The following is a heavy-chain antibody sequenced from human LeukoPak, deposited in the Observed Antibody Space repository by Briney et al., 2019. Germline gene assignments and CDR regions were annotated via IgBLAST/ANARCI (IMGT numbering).Heavy chain of an antibody. CDR1: GYTFTGYY. Sequence: ASVKVSCKASGYTFTGYYMHWVRQAPGQGLEWMGRINPNSGGTNYAQKFRGRVTMTRDTSISTAYMELSRLRSDDTAVYYCAREKYSSGRYYFDYWGQGTLVTVSS. D-gene: IGHD6-19*01. V-gene: IGHV1-2*06. CDR2: INPNSGGT. CDR3: AREKYSSGRYYFDY. J-gene: IGHJ4*02.